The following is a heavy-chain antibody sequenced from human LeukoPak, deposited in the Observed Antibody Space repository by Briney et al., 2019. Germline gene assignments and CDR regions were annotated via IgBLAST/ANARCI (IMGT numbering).Heavy chain of an antibody. V-gene: IGHV1-2*02. CDR3: ARTLYIASAPGGFDY. J-gene: IGHJ4*02. D-gene: IGHD3-16*01. Sequence: ASVKVSCKASGYTFTGHYIHWVRQAPGQRLEWMGWINPKNAATNYAQKFQGRVTMTRDTSTGTVYMEVNALRSDDTAVYYCARTLYIASAPGGFDYWGQGTLVTVSS. CDR1: GYTFTGHY. CDR2: INPKNAAT.